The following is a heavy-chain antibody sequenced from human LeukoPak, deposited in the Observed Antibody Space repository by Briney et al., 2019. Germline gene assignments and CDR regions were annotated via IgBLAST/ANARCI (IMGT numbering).Heavy chain of an antibody. D-gene: IGHD3-22*01. V-gene: IGHV4-34*01. CDR2: VNHSGST. CDR1: GGSFSGYY. J-gene: IGHJ5*02. Sequence: KPSETLSLTCAVYGGSFSGYYWSWIRQPPGKGLEWIAEVNHSGSTNYNPSLKSRVTISVDTSKNQFSLKLSSVTAADTAVYYCARVGYSSGYYYKNWFDPWGQGTLVTVSS. CDR3: ARVGYSSGYYYKNWFDP.